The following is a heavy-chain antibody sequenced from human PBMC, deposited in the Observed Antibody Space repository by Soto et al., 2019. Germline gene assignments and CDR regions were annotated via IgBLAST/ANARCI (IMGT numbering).Heavy chain of an antibody. Sequence: PGGSLRLSCAASGFTFRNFVMHWVRQAPGKGLEWVAVISYAGNNIYYADSVKGRFTISIDNAGNTLYLEMSSLRGEDTAVSYCEKDQSYFFGIGSGMDVWGRSTTVTVSS. V-gene: IGHV3-30*18. CDR1: GFTFRNFV. CDR3: EKDQSYFFGIGSGMDV. CDR2: ISYAGNNI. J-gene: IGHJ6*02. D-gene: IGHD3-3*01.